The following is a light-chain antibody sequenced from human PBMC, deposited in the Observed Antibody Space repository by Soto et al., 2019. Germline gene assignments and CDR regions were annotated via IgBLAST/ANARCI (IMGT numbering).Light chain of an antibody. CDR3: QQYYSTPLT. J-gene: IGKJ4*01. CDR2: WAS. Sequence: DIVVTQFPDSLAVSLGERATINCKSSQSVLYTPNNKDYLAWYQQKPGQPPTLLIYWASTRESGVPDRFNGSGSGTDFTLTISSLQAEDVAVYYCQQYYSTPLTFGGGTKVEIK. V-gene: IGKV4-1*01. CDR1: QSVLYTPNNKDY.